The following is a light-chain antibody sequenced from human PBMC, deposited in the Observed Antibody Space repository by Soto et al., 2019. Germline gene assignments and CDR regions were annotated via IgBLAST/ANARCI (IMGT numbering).Light chain of an antibody. CDR2: GAS. Sequence: EIVLTQSPGTLSLSPGERATLSCRASQSVSSSYLAWYQQKPGQAPRLLIYGASSRATGIPDRFSGSGSGPDFTLTISRLEPEDFAVYYCQQYGRGVTVGGGTKVEIK. V-gene: IGKV3-20*01. J-gene: IGKJ4*01. CDR1: QSVSSSY. CDR3: QQYGRGVT.